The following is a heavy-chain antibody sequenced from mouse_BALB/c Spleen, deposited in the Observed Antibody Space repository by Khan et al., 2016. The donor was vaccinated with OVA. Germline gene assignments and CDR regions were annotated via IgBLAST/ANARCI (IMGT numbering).Heavy chain of an antibody. V-gene: IGHV3-2*02. CDR1: GYSITSGYG. Sequence: EVQLQESGPGLVKPSQSLSLTCTVTGYSITSGYGWNWIRQFPGNKLEWMGYISYSGSTNYNPYLKSRISITRDTSKNQFFPQLNSVTTEDTATYYCARTARIKYWGQGTTLTVSS. J-gene: IGHJ2*01. D-gene: IGHD1-2*01. CDR3: ARTARIKY. CDR2: ISYSGST.